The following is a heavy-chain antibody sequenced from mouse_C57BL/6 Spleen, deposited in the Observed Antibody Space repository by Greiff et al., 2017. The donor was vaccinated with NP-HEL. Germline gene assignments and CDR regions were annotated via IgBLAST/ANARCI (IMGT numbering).Heavy chain of an antibody. D-gene: IGHD1-1*02. J-gene: IGHJ2*01. V-gene: IGHV1-64*01. CDR1: GYTFTSYW. CDR2: IHPNSGST. Sequence: QVQLQQPGAELVKPGASVTLSCKASGYTFTSYWMPWVKQRPGQGLEWIGMIHPNSGSTNYNEKFKSKATLTEDKSSSTAYMQLSSLTSEDSAVYYCARRGVAFDYWGQGTTLTVSS. CDR3: ARRGVAFDY.